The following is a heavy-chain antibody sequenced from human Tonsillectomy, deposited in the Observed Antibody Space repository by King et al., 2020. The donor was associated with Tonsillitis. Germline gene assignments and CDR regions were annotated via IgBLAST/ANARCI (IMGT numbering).Heavy chain of an antibody. V-gene: IGHV5-10-1*03. D-gene: IGHD5-12*01. CDR1: GYSFTSYW. J-gene: IGHJ6*02. Sequence: QLVQSGAEVKKPGESLRISCKGSGYSFTSYWISWVRQMPGKGLEWMGKIDPSDSYTNYSPSFQGHVTISADKSISTAYLQWSSLKASDTAMYYCARRPLVATTSSNYYYYGMDVWGQGTTVTVSS. CDR3: ARRPLVATTSSNYYYYGMDV. CDR2: IDPSDSYT.